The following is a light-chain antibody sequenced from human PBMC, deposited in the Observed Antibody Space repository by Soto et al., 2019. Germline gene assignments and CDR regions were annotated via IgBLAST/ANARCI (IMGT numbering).Light chain of an antibody. J-gene: IGKJ2*01. Sequence: EIVMTQSPATLSVSPGERATLSCRASQSINDKLAWYQQRPGLAPRLLIYDASNRATGIPDRFSGGGSGTDFTLTISRLEPEDFGMYYCQHYDSPPYTFGQGTKLEIK. CDR3: QHYDSPPYT. CDR2: DAS. CDR1: QSINDK. V-gene: IGKV3D-20*01.